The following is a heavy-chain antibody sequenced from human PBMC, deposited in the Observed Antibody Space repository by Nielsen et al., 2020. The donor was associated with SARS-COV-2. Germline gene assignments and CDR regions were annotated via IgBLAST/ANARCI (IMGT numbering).Heavy chain of an antibody. Sequence: GGSQRLSCAASGFDFSHHGIHWVRQAPGKGLEWVAHISYEGRNRGYADSVKGRFTISRDNSKNTGFLQMNSLRPEDTAFYFCARNPNYGNEFIIDSWGQGTLVTVPS. J-gene: IGHJ5*01. CDR1: GFDFSHHG. CDR3: ARNPNYGNEFIIDS. CDR2: ISYEGRNR. D-gene: IGHD3-16*01. V-gene: IGHV3-33*05.